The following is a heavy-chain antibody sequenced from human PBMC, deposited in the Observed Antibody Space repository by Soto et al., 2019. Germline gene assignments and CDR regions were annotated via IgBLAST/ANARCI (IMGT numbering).Heavy chain of an antibody. CDR3: ARGGDPRMYYYGMDV. V-gene: IGHV4-59*01. CDR1: GASISSYY. Sequence: PSETLSLTCTVSGASISSYYWSWIRQPPGKGLEWIGYIYNSGSTDYNPALKSRVTISGDTSKKRFSLILRSVTAADTAVYYCARGGDPRMYYYGMDVWRQGTTVTVSS. J-gene: IGHJ6*02. D-gene: IGHD3-16*01. CDR2: IYNSGST.